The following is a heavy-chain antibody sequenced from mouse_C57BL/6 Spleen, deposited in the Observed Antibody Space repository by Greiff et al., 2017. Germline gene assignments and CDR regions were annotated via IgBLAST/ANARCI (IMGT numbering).Heavy chain of an antibody. Sequence: QVQLKESGAELVRPGASVTLSCKASGYTFTDYEMHWVKQTPVHGLEWIGAIDPETGGTAYNQKFKGKAILTADKSSSTAYMELRSLTSEDSAVYYCTRGAYDGYYEFAYWGQGTLVTVSA. V-gene: IGHV1-15*01. J-gene: IGHJ3*01. CDR2: IDPETGGT. CDR3: TRGAYDGYYEFAY. CDR1: GYTFTDYE. D-gene: IGHD2-3*01.